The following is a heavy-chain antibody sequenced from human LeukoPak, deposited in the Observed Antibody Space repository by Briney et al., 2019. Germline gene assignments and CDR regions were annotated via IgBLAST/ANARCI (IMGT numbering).Heavy chain of an antibody. CDR2: IHIYRGNT. CDR3: ARDVGITVADSFDP. D-gene: IGHD6-13*01. CDR1: GYTFTSYG. V-gene: IGHV1-18*01. Sequence: ASVKVSCKASGYTFTSYGISWVRQAPGQGLEWMGWIHIYRGNTNYAQKFQGRVTMTTDTSTSTVYMEVRGLRSDDKAMYYCARDVGITVADSFDPWGQGTLVTVSS. J-gene: IGHJ5*02.